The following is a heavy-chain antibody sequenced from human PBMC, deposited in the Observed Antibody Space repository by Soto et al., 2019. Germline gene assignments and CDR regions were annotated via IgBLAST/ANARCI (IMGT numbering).Heavy chain of an antibody. CDR2: ITWDGGTT. CDR3: AKDMGILMAMGDTALLGPLDS. Sequence: GGSLRLSCAASGFTFSDFTMHWVRQTPGKGLEWVSLITWDGGTTSYVDSVKGRFSISRDNSKDSLYLQIDSLRPEDTAFYYCAKDMGILMAMGDTALLGPLDSWGQGTLVTVSS. CDR1: GFTFSDFT. J-gene: IGHJ4*02. V-gene: IGHV3-43*01. D-gene: IGHD2-15*01.